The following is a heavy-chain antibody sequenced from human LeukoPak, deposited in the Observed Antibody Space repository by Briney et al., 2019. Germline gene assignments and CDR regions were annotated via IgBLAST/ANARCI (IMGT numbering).Heavy chain of an antibody. V-gene: IGHV4-34*01. D-gene: IGHD2-2*01. CDR2: INHSGST. Sequence: SETLSLTCAVYGGSFSGYYWSWIRQPPGKGLEWIGEINHSGSTNYNPSLKSRVTISVDTSKNQFSLKLSSVTAADTAVYYCASLRVVPAAQEGNDYWGQGTLVTVSS. J-gene: IGHJ4*02. CDR1: GGSFSGYY. CDR3: ASLRVVPAAQEGNDY.